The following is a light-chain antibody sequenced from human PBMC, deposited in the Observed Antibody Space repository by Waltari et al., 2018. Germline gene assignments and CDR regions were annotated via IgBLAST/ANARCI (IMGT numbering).Light chain of an antibody. CDR3: CSYAGRYTWV. J-gene: IGLJ3*02. CDR1: SSDVGGYNY. V-gene: IGLV2-11*01. Sequence: QSALTQPRSVSGSPGQSVTISCTGTSSDVGGYNYVSWFQQHPGKAPKLMINDVSNRPLGVPDLFSVSKSGNTASLTISGLQADDETDYYCCSYAGRYTWVFGGGTKLTVL. CDR2: DVS.